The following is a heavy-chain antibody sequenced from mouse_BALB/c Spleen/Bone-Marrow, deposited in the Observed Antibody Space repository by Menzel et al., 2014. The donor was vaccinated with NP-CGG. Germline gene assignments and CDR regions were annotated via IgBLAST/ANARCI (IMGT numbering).Heavy chain of an antibody. D-gene: IGHD1-1*01. CDR2: IYPGDGDT. Sequence: QLQQAGDELVWPGSSVKISCKASGYTFSNYWMNWMTQGPGQGLEWIGQIYPGDGDTNYIGKFTGKATLTADKSSSTAYMQLSSLTSEVSAVYFCASRGDYSYAMDYWGQGTSVTVSS. V-gene: IGHV1-80*01. CDR3: ASRGDYSYAMDY. J-gene: IGHJ4*01. CDR1: GYTFSNYW.